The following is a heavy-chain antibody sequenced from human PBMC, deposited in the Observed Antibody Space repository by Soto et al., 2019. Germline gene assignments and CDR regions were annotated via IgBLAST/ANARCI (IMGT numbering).Heavy chain of an antibody. J-gene: IGHJ4*02. CDR2: ISYDGSNK. CDR1: GFTFSSYA. D-gene: IGHD2-15*01. V-gene: IGHV3-30-3*01. Sequence: QVQLVESGGGVVQPGRSLRLSCAASGFTFSSYAMHWVRQAPGKGLEWVAVISYDGSNKYYADSVKGRFTISRDNSKNTLYLQMNSLRAEDTAVYYCAREGGYCSGGSCYYFDYWGQGTLVTVSS. CDR3: AREGGYCSGGSCYYFDY.